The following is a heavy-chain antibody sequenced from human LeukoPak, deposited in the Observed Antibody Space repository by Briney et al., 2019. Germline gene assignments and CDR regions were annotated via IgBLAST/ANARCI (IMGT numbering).Heavy chain of an antibody. J-gene: IGHJ3*02. CDR3: AHPPYYYGSGSHLKVDDAFDI. V-gene: IGHV2-5*02. D-gene: IGHD3-10*01. CDR2: IYWDDDK. CDR1: GFSLSTSGVG. Sequence: SGPTLVKPTQTLTLTCTFSGFSLSTSGVGVGWIRQPPGKALEWLALIYWDDDKRYSPSLKSRLTITKDTSKNQVVLTMTNMDPVDTATYYCAHPPYYYGSGSHLKVDDAFDIWGQGTMVTVSS.